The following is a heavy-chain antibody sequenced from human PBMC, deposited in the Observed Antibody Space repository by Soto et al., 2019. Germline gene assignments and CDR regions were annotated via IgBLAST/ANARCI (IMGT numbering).Heavy chain of an antibody. CDR2: IIPIFGTA. J-gene: IGHJ4*02. CDR3: ATELSYGSYRPYYFDY. CDR1: GGTFSSYA. V-gene: IGHV1-69*13. D-gene: IGHD1-26*01. Sequence: SVKVSCKASGGTFSSYAISWVRQAPGQGLEWMGGIIPIFGTANYAQKFQGRVTITADESTSTAYMELSSLRSEDTAVYCCATELSYGSYRPYYFDYWGQGTLVTVSS.